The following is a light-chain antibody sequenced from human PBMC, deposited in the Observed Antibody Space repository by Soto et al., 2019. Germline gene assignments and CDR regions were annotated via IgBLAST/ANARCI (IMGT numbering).Light chain of an antibody. CDR2: DST. CDR3: DSWAKSLSIVV. V-gene: IGLV1-51*01. J-gene: IGLJ2*01. Sequence: QSVLTQPPSVSAAPGQKVTISCSGSSSNIGNSFVIWYQQLPVAAPQVLIYDSTKRPSGIPDRFSGSKSGTSGSLDITGLQTGDEADYYCDSWAKSLSIVVFGGGTKVTVL. CDR1: SSNIGNSF.